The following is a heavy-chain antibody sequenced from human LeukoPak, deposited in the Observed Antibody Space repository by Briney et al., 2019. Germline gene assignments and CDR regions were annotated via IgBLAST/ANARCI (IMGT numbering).Heavy chain of an antibody. V-gene: IGHV3-21*01. J-gene: IGHJ4*02. CDR3: ARDLGSTICPTS. D-gene: IGHD2-2*01. Sequence: GGSLRLSCAASGFAFSTYSMNWVRQAPGKGLEWVSSISSSSSFIFYSDSVKGRFTISRDNARNSLYLQMNSLRAEDTAVYYCARDLGSTICPTSWGQGTLVTVSS. CDR1: GFAFSTYS. CDR2: ISSSSSFI.